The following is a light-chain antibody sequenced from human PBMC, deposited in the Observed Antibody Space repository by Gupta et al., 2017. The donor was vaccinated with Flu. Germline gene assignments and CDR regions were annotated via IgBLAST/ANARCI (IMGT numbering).Light chain of an antibody. V-gene: IGKV1-6*02. CDR3: LQDYKYPLT. CDR2: AAS. Sequence: AIKMTQSPSSQSVSIGDRVTITCRASQGIRDDLGWYQQKPGDAPKLLIFAASNLRSGVPSRFSGTGSGTDFTLTISSLQPEDFATYYCLQDYKYPLTFGQGTRLEIK. J-gene: IGKJ2*01. CDR1: QGIRDD.